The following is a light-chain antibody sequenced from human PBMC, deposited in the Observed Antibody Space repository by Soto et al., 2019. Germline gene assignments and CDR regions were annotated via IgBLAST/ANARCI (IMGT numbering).Light chain of an antibody. CDR1: QGISSY. CDR3: QQYYSYPYT. Sequence: IQMTQSPSSLSASTGDRVTITCRASQGISSYLAWYQQKPGKAPKLLIYAASTLQSGVPSRFSGSGSGTDFTLTISCLQSEDFATYYCQQYYSYPYTFGQGTKLEIK. V-gene: IGKV1-8*01. J-gene: IGKJ2*01. CDR2: AAS.